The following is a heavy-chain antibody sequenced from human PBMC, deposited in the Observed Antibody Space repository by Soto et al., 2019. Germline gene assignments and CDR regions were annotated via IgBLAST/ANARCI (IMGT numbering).Heavy chain of an antibody. D-gene: IGHD2-15*01. Sequence: QVHLVQSGAEVKKPGASVRVSCKASGYIFTGYGISWVRLAPGQGLEWMGWITVYNGITDYAQKFQDRVTMTTDKSTNTAYLDLRGLRSDDTAIYYCARGLAATDHWGQGTLVTVSS. J-gene: IGHJ5*02. CDR3: ARGLAATDH. V-gene: IGHV1-18*01. CDR1: GYIFTGYG. CDR2: ITVYNGIT.